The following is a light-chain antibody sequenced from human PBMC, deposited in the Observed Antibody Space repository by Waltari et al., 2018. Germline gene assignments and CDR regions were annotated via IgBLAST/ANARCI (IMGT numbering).Light chain of an antibody. V-gene: IGKV3-20*01. J-gene: IGKJ1*01. Sequence: EIRLPQSPGALSLSPGERATLSCTSSQSISKYLAWYQQKPGQAPRLLIYEATIRATGIPDRFSGSGFGTDFSLTISSMEPEDVAVYYCQKYGTLPATFGQGTKVEIK. CDR2: EAT. CDR3: QKYGTLPAT. CDR1: QSISKY.